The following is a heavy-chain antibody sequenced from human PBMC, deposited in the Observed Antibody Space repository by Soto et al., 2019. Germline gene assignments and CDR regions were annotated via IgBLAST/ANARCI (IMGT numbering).Heavy chain of an antibody. J-gene: IGHJ6*02. CDR2: IYDTGISGYTPST. Sequence: SETLSLTCTFSGGSITSSYWSWIRRPPGKGLEWIAYIYDTGISGYTPSTSYNPSLKSRVTMSVDTSKSQSSLKLTSVTAADTAVYYCARGEDAFFYYGLDVWGQGITVTVSS. V-gene: IGHV4-59*01. CDR1: GGSITSSY. CDR3: ARGEDAFFYYGLDV.